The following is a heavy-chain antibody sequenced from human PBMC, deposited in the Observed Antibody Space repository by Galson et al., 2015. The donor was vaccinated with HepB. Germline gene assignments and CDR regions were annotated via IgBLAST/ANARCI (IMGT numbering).Heavy chain of an antibody. Sequence: TLSLTCTVSGGSISSGGYYWSWIRQHPGKGLEWIGYIYYSGSTYYNPSLKSRVTISVDTSKNQFSLKLSSVTAADTAVYYCARGGAVWAFDIWGQGTMVTVSS. J-gene: IGHJ3*02. CDR2: IYYSGST. CDR1: GGSISSGGYY. D-gene: IGHD3-16*01. CDR3: ARGGAVWAFDI. V-gene: IGHV4-31*03.